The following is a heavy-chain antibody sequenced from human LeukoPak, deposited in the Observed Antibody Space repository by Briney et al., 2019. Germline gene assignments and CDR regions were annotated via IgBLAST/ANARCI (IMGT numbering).Heavy chain of an antibody. CDR2: IFGVSRST. CDR1: GFTFSNYA. Sequence: GASLRLSSVHPGFTFSNYAMSCVRHVPGKGLEWVSGIFGVSRSTYYAASVKGRFTISRDNSKNTPYLQQNTLRAADTAVYYCAKWDRWEPLQGACDYWGHGTLVTVSS. CDR3: AKWDRWEPLQGACDY. V-gene: IGHV3-23*01. D-gene: IGHD1-26*01. J-gene: IGHJ4*01.